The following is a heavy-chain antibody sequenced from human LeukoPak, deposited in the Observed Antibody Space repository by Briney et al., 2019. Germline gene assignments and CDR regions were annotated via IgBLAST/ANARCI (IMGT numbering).Heavy chain of an antibody. CDR1: GGSLSGYY. Sequence: PSETLSLTCAVYGGSLSGYYWSWLRQPPGKGLEWIGEINHSGSTNYNPSLKSRVTISVDTSKNQFSLKLSSVTAADTAVYCCARGHYSNYFRYWGQGTLVTVSS. V-gene: IGHV4-34*01. J-gene: IGHJ4*02. CDR2: INHSGST. CDR3: ARGHYSNYFRY. D-gene: IGHD4-11*01.